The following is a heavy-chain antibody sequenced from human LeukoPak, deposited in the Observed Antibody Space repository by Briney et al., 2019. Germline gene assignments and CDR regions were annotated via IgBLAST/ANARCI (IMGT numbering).Heavy chain of an antibody. V-gene: IGHV3-30-3*01. Sequence: GGSLRLSCAASGFTFSSYSMHWVRQAPGKGLEWVAVISYDGSNKYYADSVKGRFTISRDTSKNTLYLQMNSLRAEDTAMYYCTRNTVAAAGDDWGQGTLVTVSS. CDR1: GFTFSSYS. J-gene: IGHJ4*02. CDR3: TRNTVAAAGDD. CDR2: ISYDGSNK. D-gene: IGHD6-13*01.